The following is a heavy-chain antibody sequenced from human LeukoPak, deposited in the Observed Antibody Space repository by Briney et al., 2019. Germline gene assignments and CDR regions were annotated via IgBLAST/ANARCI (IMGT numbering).Heavy chain of an antibody. CDR1: GGPFSGYY. CDR2: INHSGST. CDR3: ARASSVWLVAYNWFDP. Sequence: SETLSLTCAVYGGPFSGYYWSWIRQPPGKGLEWIGEINHSGSTNYSPSLKSRVTISVDTSKNQFSLKLSSVTAADTAVYYCARASSVWLVAYNWFDPWGQGTLVTVSS. J-gene: IGHJ5*02. V-gene: IGHV4-34*01. D-gene: IGHD6-19*01.